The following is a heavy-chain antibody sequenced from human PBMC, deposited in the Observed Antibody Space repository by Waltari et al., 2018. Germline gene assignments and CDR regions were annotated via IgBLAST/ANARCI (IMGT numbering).Heavy chain of an antibody. V-gene: IGHV1-69*08. CDR1: GGTFSSYT. CDR3: ARLAVYYYYYGMDV. Sequence: QVQLVQSGAEVKKPGSSVKVSCKASGGTFSSYTIRWVRQAPGQGLEWMGRIIPILGTANYAQKFQGRVTMTADKSTSTAYMELSSLRSEDTAVYYCARLAVYYYYYGMDVWGQGTTVTVSS. J-gene: IGHJ6*02. CDR2: IIPILGTA. D-gene: IGHD2-15*01.